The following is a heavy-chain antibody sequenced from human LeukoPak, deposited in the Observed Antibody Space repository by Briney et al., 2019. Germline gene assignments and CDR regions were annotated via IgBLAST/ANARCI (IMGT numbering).Heavy chain of an antibody. CDR3: ARVRGYSYGFDY. CDR1: GGSIGSYY. V-gene: IGHV4-59*01. Sequence: PSETLSLTCTVSGGSIGSYYWSWIRQPPGKGLEWIGYIYYSGSTNYNPSLKSRVTISVDTSKNQFSLKLSSVTAADTAVYYCARVRGYSYGFDYWGQGTLVTVSS. D-gene: IGHD5-18*01. CDR2: IYYSGST. J-gene: IGHJ4*02.